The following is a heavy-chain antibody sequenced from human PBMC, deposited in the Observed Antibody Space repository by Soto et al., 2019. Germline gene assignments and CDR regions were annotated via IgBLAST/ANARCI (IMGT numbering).Heavy chain of an antibody. CDR1: GFTFTSSA. CDR3: AADSHDYIWGSYRYSMVY. D-gene: IGHD3-16*02. Sequence: QMQLVQSGPEVKKPGTSVKVSGKASGFTFTSSAMQWVRQARGQRLEWIGWIVVGSGNTNYAQKFQERVTITRDMSTSTAYMELSSLRSEDTAVYYCAADSHDYIWGSYRYSMVYWGQGTLVTVSS. V-gene: IGHV1-58*02. J-gene: IGHJ4*02. CDR2: IVVGSGNT.